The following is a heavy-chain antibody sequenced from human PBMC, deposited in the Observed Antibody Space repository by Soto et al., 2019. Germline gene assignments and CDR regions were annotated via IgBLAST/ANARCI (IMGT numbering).Heavy chain of an antibody. J-gene: IGHJ4*02. D-gene: IGHD3-16*02. Sequence: EVQLVESGGGLVQPGGSLRLSCAASGFTFSSYWMSWVRQAPGKGLEWVANIKQDGSEKYYVDSVKGRFTISRDNAKNSLYLQMNSLRAEDTAVYYCARDGEDDYVCGSYRSFDYWGQGTLVTVSS. CDR2: IKQDGSEK. CDR1: GFTFSSYW. CDR3: ARDGEDDYVCGSYRSFDY. V-gene: IGHV3-7*03.